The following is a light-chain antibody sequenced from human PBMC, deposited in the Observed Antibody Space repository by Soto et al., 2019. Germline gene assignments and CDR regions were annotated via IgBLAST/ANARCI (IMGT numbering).Light chain of an antibody. Sequence: EIVLTQSPGTLSLSPGERATLSCRVSQSVSSSYLAWYQQKPGQDPRLLIYGASSRATGIPDKFSGSGSGTDFTLTISRLEPEDSAVYYCQQYGSSPPLTFGGGTKVEIK. J-gene: IGKJ4*01. CDR2: GAS. CDR3: QQYGSSPPLT. CDR1: QSVSSSY. V-gene: IGKV3-20*01.